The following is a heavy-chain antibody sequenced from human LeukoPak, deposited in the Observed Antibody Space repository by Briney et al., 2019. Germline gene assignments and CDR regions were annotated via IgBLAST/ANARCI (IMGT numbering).Heavy chain of an antibody. CDR3: ATSYYDILSGYYREYYFNY. J-gene: IGHJ4*02. Sequence: ASVKVSCKASGHTFTGYYMHWVRQAPGQGLEWTGRINPNSGGTNYAQKFQGRVTMTRDTSISTAYMELSRLRSDDTAVYYCATSYYDILSGYYREYYFNYWGQGTLVTVSS. D-gene: IGHD3-9*01. CDR2: INPNSGGT. V-gene: IGHV1-2*06. CDR1: GHTFTGYY.